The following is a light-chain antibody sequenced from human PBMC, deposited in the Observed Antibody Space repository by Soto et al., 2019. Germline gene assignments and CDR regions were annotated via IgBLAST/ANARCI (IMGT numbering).Light chain of an antibody. V-gene: IGKV1-33*01. CDR2: DAS. CDR1: QDISNY. J-gene: IGKJ4*01. Sequence: DIQMTQSPSSLSASVGDRVTITCQARQDISNYLNWYQQKPGKAPKLLIYDASNLEIGVPSRFSGSGSGTDFTFTISSLQPEDSATYYCQQYDNLPPLTFGGGTKVEIK. CDR3: QQYDNLPPLT.